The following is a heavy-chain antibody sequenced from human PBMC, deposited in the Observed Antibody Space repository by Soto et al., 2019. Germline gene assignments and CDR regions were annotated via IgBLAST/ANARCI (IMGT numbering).Heavy chain of an antibody. V-gene: IGHV3-21*01. CDR3: ASSLIAVAGTGRRADYYFDS. CDR1: GFTFSDYT. J-gene: IGHJ4*02. Sequence: VQLVESGGGLVKPGGSLRLSCAASGFTFSDYTMNWVRQAPGKGLEWVSSTSSSGRDKYYADSVKGRFTISRDNAKNSLYLKMNCLRAEDMAVYYCASSLIAVAGTGRRADYYFDSWGQGTLVTVSS. D-gene: IGHD6-19*01. CDR2: TSSSGRDK.